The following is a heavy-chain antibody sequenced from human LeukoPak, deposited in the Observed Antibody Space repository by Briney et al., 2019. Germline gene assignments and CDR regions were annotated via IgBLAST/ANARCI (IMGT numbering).Heavy chain of an antibody. J-gene: IGHJ5*02. V-gene: IGHV3-66*01. CDR1: GFTFSSFA. Sequence: GGSLRLSCSASGFTFSSFAMFWVRQAPGKGLEWVSVIYSGGSTYYADSVKGRFTISRDNSKNTLYLQMNSLRAEDTAVYYCAREQQLRQFDPWGQGTLVTVSS. CDR3: AREQQLRQFDP. CDR2: IYSGGST. D-gene: IGHD6-13*01.